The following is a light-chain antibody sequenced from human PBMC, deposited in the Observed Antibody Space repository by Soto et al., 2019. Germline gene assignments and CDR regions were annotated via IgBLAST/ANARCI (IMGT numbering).Light chain of an antibody. J-gene: IGKJ1*01. V-gene: IGKV3-11*01. CDR2: DAS. CDR3: QQYANSTPT. CDR1: QSVSSY. Sequence: EIVLTQSPATLSLSPGDRATLSCRASQSVSSYLAWYQQKPGQAPRLLIYDASNRAAGIPARFSGSGSGTDFTLTITSLEPEDFAVYYCQQYANSTPTFGQGTKV.